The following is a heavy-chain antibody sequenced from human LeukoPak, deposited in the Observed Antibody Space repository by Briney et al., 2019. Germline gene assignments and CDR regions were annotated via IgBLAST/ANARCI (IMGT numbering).Heavy chain of an antibody. D-gene: IGHD4-11*01. CDR3: ARAYSNYWYYYYMDV. V-gene: IGHV4-39*01. CDR2: IYYSGST. J-gene: IGHJ6*03. CDR1: GGSISSSSYY. Sequence: SETLSLTCTVSGGSISSSSYYWGWIRQPPGKGLEWIGSIYYSGSTYYNPSLKSRVTISVDTSKNQFSLKLSSVTAADTAVYYCARAYSNYWYYYYMDVWGKGTTVTVSS.